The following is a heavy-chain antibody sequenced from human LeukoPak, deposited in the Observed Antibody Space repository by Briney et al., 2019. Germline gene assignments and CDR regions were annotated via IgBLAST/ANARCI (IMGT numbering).Heavy chain of an antibody. CDR2: ISAYNGNT. J-gene: IGHJ6*03. D-gene: IGHD6-13*01. Sequence: ASVKASCKASGYTFTSYGISWVRQAPGQGLEWMGWISAYNGNTSYAQKFQGRVTMTRDTSTSTVYMELSSLRSEDTAVYYCARETISSWYYYNNTGYYYYMDVWGKGTTVTISS. CDR1: GYTFTSYG. V-gene: IGHV1-18*01. CDR3: ARETISSWYYYNNTGYYYYMDV.